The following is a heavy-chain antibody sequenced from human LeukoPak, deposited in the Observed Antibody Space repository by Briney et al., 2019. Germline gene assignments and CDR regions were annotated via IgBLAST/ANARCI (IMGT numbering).Heavy chain of an antibody. CDR3: ARPFGSGTYYQFDL. J-gene: IGHJ4*02. Sequence: GGSLRPSCAASGFAFSTYWMSWVRQAPGKGLEWVANIKGDGSDKYYLDSLKGRFTVSRDNAKNSLYLQVNSLRADDTAVYHCARPFGSGTYYQFDLWGQGTLVTVSS. CDR2: IKGDGSDK. CDR1: GFAFSTYW. D-gene: IGHD3-10*01. V-gene: IGHV3-7*04.